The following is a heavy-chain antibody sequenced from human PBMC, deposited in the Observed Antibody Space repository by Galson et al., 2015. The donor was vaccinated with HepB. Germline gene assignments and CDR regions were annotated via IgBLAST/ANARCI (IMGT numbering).Heavy chain of an antibody. V-gene: IGHV1-2*06. J-gene: IGHJ6*03. Sequence: SVKVSCKASGYTFSDNFMHWVRQAPGQGLEWMGRISPNSNVRDYARKFQGRVTMTRDTSISTAYMELSRLRSDDTAVYYCARGCTRTSCIDYYFYYMDVWGKGTTVTVSS. CDR2: ISPNSNVR. CDR3: ARGCTRTSCIDYYFYYMDV. CDR1: GYTFSDNF. D-gene: IGHD2-2*01.